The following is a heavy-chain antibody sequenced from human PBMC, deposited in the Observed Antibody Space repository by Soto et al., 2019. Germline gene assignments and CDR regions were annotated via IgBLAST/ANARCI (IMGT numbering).Heavy chain of an antibody. Sequence: ASVKVSCKASGGTFSSYAITWVRQAPGQGLEWMGGIIPIFGTANYAQKFQGRVTITADESTSTAYMELSSLRSEDTAVYYCAREVRASGKQLVGMGEWVCWGQGTLVTVSS. CDR2: IIPIFGTA. V-gene: IGHV1-69*13. D-gene: IGHD6-6*01. J-gene: IGHJ4*02. CDR3: AREVRASGKQLVGMGEWVC. CDR1: GGTFSSYA.